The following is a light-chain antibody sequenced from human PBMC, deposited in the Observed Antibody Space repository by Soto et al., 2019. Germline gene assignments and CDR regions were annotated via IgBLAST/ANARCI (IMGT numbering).Light chain of an antibody. CDR3: SSYTTGGSYV. Sequence: QSALPQPASVSGSPGLSIAISFTGTSRDVGGYNSVSWYQQQPGKVPKLMIYDVSNRPSGVSNRFSGSKSGNTASLTISGRQAEDEGDYYCSSYTTGGSYVFGTGTKRTVL. CDR1: SRDVGGYNS. CDR2: DVS. V-gene: IGLV2-14*01. J-gene: IGLJ1*01.